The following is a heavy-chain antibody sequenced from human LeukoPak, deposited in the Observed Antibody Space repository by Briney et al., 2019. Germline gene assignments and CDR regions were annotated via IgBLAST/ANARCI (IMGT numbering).Heavy chain of an antibody. Sequence: ASVKVSCKASGGTFSSYAISWVRQAPGQGLEWMGRIIPILGIANYAQKFQGRVTITADKSTSTAYMELSSLRSEDTAVYYCARDAVRGWNYYFYPATYYFDYWGQGTLVTVSS. CDR1: GGTFSSYA. D-gene: IGHD1-7*01. CDR3: ARDAVRGWNYYFYPATYYFDY. J-gene: IGHJ4*02. V-gene: IGHV1-69*04. CDR2: IIPILGIA.